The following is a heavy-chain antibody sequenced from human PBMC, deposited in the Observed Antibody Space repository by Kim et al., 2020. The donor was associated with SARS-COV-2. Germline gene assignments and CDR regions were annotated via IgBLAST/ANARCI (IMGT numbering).Heavy chain of an antibody. CDR3: AKDRYYGSGTGGMDV. D-gene: IGHD3-10*01. V-gene: IGHV3-30*18. Sequence: GGSLRLSCAASGFTFSSYGIHWVRQAPGKGLEWVAVISYEGTNKYYADSVKGRFTISRDNSKNTLYLQMNSLKAEDTAVYYCAKDRYYGSGTGGMDVWGQGTTVTVSS. CDR2: ISYEGTNK. CDR1: GFTFSSYG. J-gene: IGHJ6*02.